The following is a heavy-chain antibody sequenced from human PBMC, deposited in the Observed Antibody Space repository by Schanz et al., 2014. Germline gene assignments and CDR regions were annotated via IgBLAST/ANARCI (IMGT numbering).Heavy chain of an antibody. D-gene: IGHD6-13*01. J-gene: IGHJ4*01. Sequence: VRLVESGGGLVQPGGSLRLSCEASGFDFNSYSMNWVRQVPGKGLEWVAAMSYDGSIKYYGDSVKGRFTISRDNSENTLYLQMNSLSADDTAVYYCAREQIMAAAGLVDYWGHGTLVTVSS. CDR3: AREQIMAAAGLVDY. V-gene: IGHV3-33*08. CDR1: GFDFNSYS. CDR2: MSYDGSIK.